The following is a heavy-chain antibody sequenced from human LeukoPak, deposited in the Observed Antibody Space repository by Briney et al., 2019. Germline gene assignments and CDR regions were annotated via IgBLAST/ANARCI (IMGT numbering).Heavy chain of an antibody. Sequence: ASVKVSCKASGYTFIGYYMHWVRQAPGQGLEWMGWISANSGDTKFAQKFQGRVTMTTETSTNTAYMELRSLRFDDTAIYYCARDKRYAFDNWGQGTLVSVSS. V-gene: IGHV1-18*04. CDR3: ARDKRYAFDN. CDR1: GYTFIGYY. CDR2: ISANSGDT. J-gene: IGHJ4*02. D-gene: IGHD3-9*01.